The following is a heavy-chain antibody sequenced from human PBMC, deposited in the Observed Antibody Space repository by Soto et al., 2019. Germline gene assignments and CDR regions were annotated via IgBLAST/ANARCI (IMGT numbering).Heavy chain of an antibody. V-gene: IGHV1-18*01. J-gene: IGHJ4*02. D-gene: IGHD4-17*01. CDR1: GYTFTSYG. Sequence: QVQLVQCGAEVKKPGASVKVSCKASGYTFTSYGISWVRQAPGQGLEWMGWISAYNGNTNYAQKLQGRVTMTKDASTRTAYMELRSLRSDAGDVYYCARDHHSLLDDYGDYWDSWGQGTLVTVSS. CDR3: ARDHHSLLDDYGDYWDS. CDR2: ISAYNGNT.